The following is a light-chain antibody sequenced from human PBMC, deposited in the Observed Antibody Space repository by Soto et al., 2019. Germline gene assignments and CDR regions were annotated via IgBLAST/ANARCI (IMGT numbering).Light chain of an antibody. Sequence: EIALTQSPGTLSLSPGERATLSCRASQSVSSNYLAWYQQRPGQAPRLLIYGASIRATGIPDRFSGSGSGTDFTLTISRLEPEDFAVYYCQQYGGSPRTFGQGTKVDIK. CDR2: GAS. J-gene: IGKJ1*01. CDR3: QQYGGSPRT. CDR1: QSVSSNY. V-gene: IGKV3-20*01.